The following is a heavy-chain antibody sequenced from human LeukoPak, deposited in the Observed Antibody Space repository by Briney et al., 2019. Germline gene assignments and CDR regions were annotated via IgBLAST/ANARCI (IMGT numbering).Heavy chain of an antibody. D-gene: IGHD5-18*01. CDR3: ARGIGGYSYGYAFDI. V-gene: IGHV1-8*01. J-gene: IGHJ3*02. Sequence: ASVKVSCKASGYTFTSYDINWVRQATGQGLEWMGWMNPNSGNTGYAQKFQGRVTITRDTSISTAYMELSRLRSDDTAVYYCARGIGGYSYGYAFDIWGQGTMVTVSS. CDR1: GYTFTSYD. CDR2: MNPNSGNT.